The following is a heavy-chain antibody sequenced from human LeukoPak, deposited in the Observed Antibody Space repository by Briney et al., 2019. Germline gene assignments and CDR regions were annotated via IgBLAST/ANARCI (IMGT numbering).Heavy chain of an antibody. J-gene: IGHJ3*02. CDR1: GFTFSSYW. CDR3: ATLWSSGWYLGEIDAFDI. D-gene: IGHD6-19*01. V-gene: IGHV3-7*01. Sequence: GGSLRLSCAASGFTFSSYWMSWVRQAPGKGLEWVANIKQDGSEKYYVDSVKGRFTISRDNAKNSLYLQMNSLRAEDTAVYYCATLWSSGWYLGEIDAFDIWGQRTMVTVSS. CDR2: IKQDGSEK.